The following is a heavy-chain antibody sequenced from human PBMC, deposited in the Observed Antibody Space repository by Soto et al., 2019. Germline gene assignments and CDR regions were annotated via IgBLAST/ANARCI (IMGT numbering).Heavy chain of an antibody. J-gene: IGHJ4*02. D-gene: IGHD3-10*01. CDR2: IWHGGSKK. V-gene: IGHV3-33*01. Sequence: QVQLVVSGGGVVQPGRSLRLSCAASGFRNYGMHWVRQAPGKGLEWVALIWHGGSKKHYADSVKGRFTISRDDSKNTVDLQMNSLRADDTAVYYCARDRGDFGSGGSFFDYWGQGTLVTVSS. CDR1: GFRNYG. CDR3: ARDRGDFGSGGSFFDY.